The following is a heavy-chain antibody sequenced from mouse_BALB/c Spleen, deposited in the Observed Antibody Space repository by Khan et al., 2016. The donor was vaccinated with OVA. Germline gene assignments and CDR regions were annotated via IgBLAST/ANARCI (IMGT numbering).Heavy chain of an antibody. D-gene: IGHD1-1*01. J-gene: IGHJ3*01. CDR3: AREGYYGSRRAWFAY. V-gene: IGHV1-80*01. CDR1: VYTFSAYW. Sequence: QVQLQQSGAELVRPGSSVKISCKASVYTFSAYWMNWVKQRPGQGLEWIGQIYPGDGNTYYNGKFKGKATLTADKSSSTAYMQLTSLTSEDSAVYFCAREGYYGSRRAWFAYWGQGTLVTVSA. CDR2: IYPGDGNT.